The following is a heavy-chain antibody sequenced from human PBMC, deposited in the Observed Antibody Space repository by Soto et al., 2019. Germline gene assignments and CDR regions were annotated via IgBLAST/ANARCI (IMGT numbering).Heavy chain of an antibody. CDR3: ARKVLGSTSRPDWWYFDL. CDR2: ISGGGDKT. D-gene: IGHD2-2*01. V-gene: IGHV3-23*01. Sequence: EVQLLESGGGLVQPGGSLRLSCVGSGFTFINYAMNWVRQTPGKGLEWVSTISGGGDKTFDADTVKGRFTISRDNSKKAVELQMNSLRADDTAVYDCARKVLGSTSRPDWWYFDLWGRGTLVTVSS. CDR1: GFTFINYA. J-gene: IGHJ2*01.